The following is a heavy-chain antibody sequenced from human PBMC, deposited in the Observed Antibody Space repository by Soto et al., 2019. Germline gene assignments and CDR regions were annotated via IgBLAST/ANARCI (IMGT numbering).Heavy chain of an antibody. CDR3: AKDSDSSSWTGGNWFDP. CDR1: GFTFSSYG. J-gene: IGHJ5*02. CDR2: ISYDGSNK. V-gene: IGHV3-30*18. Sequence: GGSLRLSCAASGFTFSSYGMHWVRQAPGKGLEWVAVISYDGSNKYYADSVKGRFTISRDNSKNTLYLQMNSLRAEDTAVYYCAKDSDSSSWTGGNWFDPWGQGTLVTVSS. D-gene: IGHD6-13*01.